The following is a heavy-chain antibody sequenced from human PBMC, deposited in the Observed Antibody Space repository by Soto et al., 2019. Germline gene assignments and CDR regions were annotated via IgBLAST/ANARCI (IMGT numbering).Heavy chain of an antibody. CDR3: ARGFVEAAEYGMDV. Sequence: ASVKVSCKASGYTFTSYDINWVRQATGQGLEWKGWMNPNSGNTGYAQKFQGRVTMTRNTSISTAYMELSSLRSEDTAVYYCARGFVEAAEYGMDVWGEGTTDTVS. D-gene: IGHD6-13*01. V-gene: IGHV1-8*01. J-gene: IGHJ6*02. CDR1: GYTFTSYD. CDR2: MNPNSGNT.